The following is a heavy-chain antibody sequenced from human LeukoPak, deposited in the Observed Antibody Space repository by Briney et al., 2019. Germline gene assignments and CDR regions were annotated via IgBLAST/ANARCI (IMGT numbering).Heavy chain of an antibody. CDR3: ARSYISSSPFDY. V-gene: IGHV5-51*01. CDR2: IYASDSDT. J-gene: IGHJ4*02. Sequence: GESLKISCKGSGYIFTTYWIGWVRQMPGKGLEWMGVIYASDSDTRYSPSFQGQVTISADKTISTAYLQWSSLKASDTAMYYCARSYISSSPFDYWGQGTLVTVSS. CDR1: GYIFTTYW. D-gene: IGHD6-6*01.